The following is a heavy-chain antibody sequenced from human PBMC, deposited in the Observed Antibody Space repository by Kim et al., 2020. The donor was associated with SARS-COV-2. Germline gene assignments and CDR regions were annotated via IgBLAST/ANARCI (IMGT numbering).Heavy chain of an antibody. CDR2: MNPNSGNT. CDR3: ASAYSSSWYSKVAGEYYFDY. Sequence: ASVKVSCKASGYTFTSYDINWVRQATGQGLEWMGWMNPNSGNTGYAQKFQGRVTMTRNTSISTAYMELSSLRSEDTAVYYCASAYSSSWYSKVAGEYYFDYWGQGTLVTVSS. CDR1: GYTFTSYD. J-gene: IGHJ4*02. V-gene: IGHV1-8*01. D-gene: IGHD6-13*01.